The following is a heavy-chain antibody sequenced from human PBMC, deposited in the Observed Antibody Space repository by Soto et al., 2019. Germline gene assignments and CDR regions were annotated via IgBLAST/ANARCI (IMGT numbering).Heavy chain of an antibody. V-gene: IGHV2-5*02. D-gene: IGHD3-3*01. CDR3: AHRVLRTVFGLVTATAIYFDF. CDR2: IYWDDDK. CDR1: GFSLTTSGVG. J-gene: IGHJ4*02. Sequence: QITLNESGPTVVRPTETLTLTCRFSGFSLTTSGVGVGWIRQSPGKAPEWLALIYWDDDKRYSASLKSRFTITKDIYKIQLVLKVSDLDPTDTATYYCAHRVLRTVFGLVTATAIYFDFWGQGTPVAVSS.